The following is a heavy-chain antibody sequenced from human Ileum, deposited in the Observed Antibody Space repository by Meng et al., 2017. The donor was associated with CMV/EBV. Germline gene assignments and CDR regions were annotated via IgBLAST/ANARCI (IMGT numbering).Heavy chain of an antibody. CDR3: AREGPRSFRNWFDP. J-gene: IGHJ5*02. CDR2: ISSASNYI. V-gene: IGHV3-21*01. Sequence: GESLKISCAASGFTFRTYSMNWVRQAPGKGLEWVSSISSASNYIYYADSVKGRFTVSRDNAKNSVYLQMDSLRAEDTAVYYCAREGPRSFRNWFDPWGQGTLVTVSS. CDR1: GFTFRTYS. D-gene: IGHD1-26*01.